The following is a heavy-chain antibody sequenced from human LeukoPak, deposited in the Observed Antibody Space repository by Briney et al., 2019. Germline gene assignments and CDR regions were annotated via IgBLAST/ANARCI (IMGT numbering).Heavy chain of an antibody. Sequence: GRSLRLSCAASGFTFSSYAMHWVRQAPGKGLDWVAVISYDGSNKYYADSVKGRFTISRDNSKNTLYLQMNSLRAEDTAVYYCARVRGKGHMVRAHAFDIWGQGTMVTVSS. CDR2: ISYDGSNK. CDR1: GFTFSSYA. CDR3: ARVRGKGHMVRAHAFDI. V-gene: IGHV3-30-3*01. D-gene: IGHD3-10*01. J-gene: IGHJ3*02.